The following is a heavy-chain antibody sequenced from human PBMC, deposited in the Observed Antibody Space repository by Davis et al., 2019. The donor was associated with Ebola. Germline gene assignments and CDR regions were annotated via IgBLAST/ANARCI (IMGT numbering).Heavy chain of an antibody. CDR2: ISDSDTGHT. CDR3: SRARKYAFASQYYMDV. D-gene: IGHD2-8*01. V-gene: IGHV3-23*01. Sequence: PGGSLRLSCAASGFTFRSYTLNWVRQAPGKGLEWVSTISDSDTGHTHYADSVRGRFTISRDDSKNMVFLQMNSLRAEDTAVYYCSRARKYAFASQYYMDVWGKGTTVTVSS. J-gene: IGHJ6*03. CDR1: GFTFRSYT.